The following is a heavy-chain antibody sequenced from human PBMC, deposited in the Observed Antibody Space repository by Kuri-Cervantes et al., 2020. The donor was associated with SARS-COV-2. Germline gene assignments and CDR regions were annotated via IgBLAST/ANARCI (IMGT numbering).Heavy chain of an antibody. CDR3: ASLGPYYEDAFDI. J-gene: IGHJ3*02. V-gene: IGHV1-2*02. Sequence: KVSCKASGYTFTGYYMHWVRQAPGQGLEWMGWINPNSGGTNYAQKFQGRVTMTRDTSISTAYMELRSLRSDDTAVYYCASLGPYYEDAFDIWGQGTMVTVSS. CDR2: INPNSGGT. D-gene: IGHD3-3*01. CDR1: GYTFTGYY.